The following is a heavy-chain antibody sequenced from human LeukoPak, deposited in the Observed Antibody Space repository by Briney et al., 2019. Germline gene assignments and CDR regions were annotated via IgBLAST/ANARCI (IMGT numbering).Heavy chain of an antibody. CDR3: AKPSTPRHYDILTG. CDR2: IRYDGSNK. D-gene: IGHD3-9*01. CDR1: GFTFSSYG. V-gene: IGHV3-30*02. Sequence: PGGSLRLSCAASGFTFSSYGMHWVRQAPGKGLEWVAFIRYDGSNKYYADSVKGRFTISRDNSKNTLYLQMSSLRAEDTAVYYCAKPSTPRHYDILTGWGQGTLATVSS. J-gene: IGHJ4*02.